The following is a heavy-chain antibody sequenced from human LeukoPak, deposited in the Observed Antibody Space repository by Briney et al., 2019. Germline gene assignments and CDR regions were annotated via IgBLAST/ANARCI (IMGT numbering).Heavy chain of an antibody. V-gene: IGHV4-34*01. CDR2: GNHNGGT. Sequence: SETLSLTCAVYGGSFNGYYWSWIRQPPGKGLEWIGEGNHNGGTKYNPSLKSRVTISADSSKNQFSLKLSSVTAADTAVYYCPKKGARGVLFGPLGQGTPVNGSS. CDR3: PKKGARGVLFGP. D-gene: IGHD3-16*01. CDR1: GGSFNGYY. J-gene: IGHJ5*01.